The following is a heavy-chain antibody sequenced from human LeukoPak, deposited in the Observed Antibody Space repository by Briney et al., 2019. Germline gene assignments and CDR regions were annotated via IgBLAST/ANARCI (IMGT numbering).Heavy chain of an antibody. CDR1: GFIFSTYW. V-gene: IGHV3-7*01. J-gene: IGHJ3*02. CDR2: IKQDGSVK. Sequence: PGGSLRLSCAASGFIFSTYWMTWVRQAPGKGLEWVANIKQDGSVKQYVDSVKGRFTISRDNVKNSLYLEMNSQRAEDSAVYYCSAGDVFDIWGQGTMVTVSS. D-gene: IGHD1-26*01. CDR3: SAGDVFDI.